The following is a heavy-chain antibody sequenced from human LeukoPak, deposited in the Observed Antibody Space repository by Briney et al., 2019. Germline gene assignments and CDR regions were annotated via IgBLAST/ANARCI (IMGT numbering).Heavy chain of an antibody. Sequence: ASVKVSCTASGGTFSSYAINWVRQATGQGLEWMGWVNPNSGNTGYAQKFQGRVTMTRNTSISTAYMELSSLRSEDTAVYYCARRGDGYKPWGQGTLVTVSS. V-gene: IGHV1-8*02. CDR1: GGTFSSYA. D-gene: IGHD5-24*01. CDR3: ARRGDGYKP. J-gene: IGHJ5*02. CDR2: VNPNSGNT.